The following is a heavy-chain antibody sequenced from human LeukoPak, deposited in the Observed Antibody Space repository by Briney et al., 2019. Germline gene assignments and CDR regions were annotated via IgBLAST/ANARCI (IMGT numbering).Heavy chain of an antibody. D-gene: IGHD2-21*02. CDR1: GGTFSSYG. V-gene: IGHV1-18*01. CDR3: ARDASSPYCGGDCYSPGAFDI. CDR2: ISAYNGNT. J-gene: IGHJ3*02. Sequence: EASVKVSCKASGGTFSSYGISWVRQAPGQGLEWMGWISAYNGNTNYAQKLQGRVTMTTDTSTSTAYMELRSLRSDDTAVYYCARDASSPYCGGDCYSPGAFDIWGQGTMVTVSS.